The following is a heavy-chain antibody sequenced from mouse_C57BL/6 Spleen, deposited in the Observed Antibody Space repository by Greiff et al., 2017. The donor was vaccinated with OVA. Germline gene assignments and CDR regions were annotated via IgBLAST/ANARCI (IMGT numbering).Heavy chain of an antibody. J-gene: IGHJ2*01. CDR1: GYTFTDYE. V-gene: IGHV1-15*01. CDR3: TKKAPLLLRYGYFDY. Sequence: QVQLKESGAELVRPGASVTLSCKASGYTFTDYEMHWVKQTPVHGLEWIGAIDPETGGTAYNQKFKGKAILTADKSSSTAYMELRSLTAEDSAFYYCTKKAPLLLRYGYFDYWGQGTTLTVSS. CDR2: IDPETGGT. D-gene: IGHD1-1*01.